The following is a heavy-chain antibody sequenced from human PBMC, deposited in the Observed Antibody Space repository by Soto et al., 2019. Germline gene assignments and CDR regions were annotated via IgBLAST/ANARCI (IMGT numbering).Heavy chain of an antibody. CDR1: GFTFTNYA. CDR2: ISASGGST. J-gene: IGHJ6*03. Sequence: GGSLRLSCAASGFTFTNYAMSWVRQAPGKGLEWVSAISASGGSTYYADSVKGRFTISRDSSKNTLYLQMNSLSAEDTAVYYCATRGVGYCSSTGCFAYYMDVWGKGTTVTVSS. CDR3: ATRGVGYCSSTGCFAYYMDV. V-gene: IGHV3-23*01. D-gene: IGHD2-2*01.